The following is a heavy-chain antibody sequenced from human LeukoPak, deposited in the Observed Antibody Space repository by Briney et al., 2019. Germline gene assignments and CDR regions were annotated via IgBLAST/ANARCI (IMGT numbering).Heavy chain of an antibody. D-gene: IGHD3-10*01. CDR1: GGSISSSSYY. Sequence: SETLSLTCTVSGGSISSSSYYWGWIRQPPGKGLEWIGSIYYSGSTYYNPSLKSRVTISVDTSKNQFSLKLTSVTAADTAVYFCARGGYYGSGNDFRFDPWGQGTLVTVSS. V-gene: IGHV4-39*07. J-gene: IGHJ5*02. CDR3: ARGGYYGSGNDFRFDP. CDR2: IYYSGST.